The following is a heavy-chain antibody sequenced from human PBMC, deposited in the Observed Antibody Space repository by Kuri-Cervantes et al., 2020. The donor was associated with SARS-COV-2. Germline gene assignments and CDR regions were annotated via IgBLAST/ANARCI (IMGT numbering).Heavy chain of an antibody. CDR1: GGTFSSYA. V-gene: IGHV1-69*05. CDR3: ALGYWGSSYPRNYYYMDV. J-gene: IGHJ6*03. Sequence: SVKVSCKASGGTFSSYAISWVRQAPGQGLEWMGGIIPIFGTANYAQKFQGRVTITTDESTSTAYMELSSLRSEDTAVYYCALGYWGSSYPRNYYYMDVWGKGTTVTVSS. D-gene: IGHD2-2*01. CDR2: IIPIFGTA.